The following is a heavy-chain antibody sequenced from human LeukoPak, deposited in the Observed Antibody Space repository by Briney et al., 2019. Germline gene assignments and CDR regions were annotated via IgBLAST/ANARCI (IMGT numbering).Heavy chain of an antibody. J-gene: IGHJ4*02. D-gene: IGHD1-26*01. Sequence: SETLSLTCAVSGASISITKWWTWVRQPPGKGPEWIGEIYHSGSTKYNPSLKSRVTISVDRSKNQFSLELSSVTAADTAVYFCARDRGSYAFDYWGQGTLVTVSS. CDR2: IYHSGST. CDR3: ARDRGSYAFDY. V-gene: IGHV4-4*02. CDR1: GASISITKW.